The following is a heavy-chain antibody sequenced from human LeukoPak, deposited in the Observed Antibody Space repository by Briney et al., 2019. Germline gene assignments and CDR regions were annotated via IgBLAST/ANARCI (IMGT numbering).Heavy chain of an antibody. V-gene: IGHV1-69*01. CDR2: IIPIFGTA. D-gene: IGHD1-26*01. CDR1: GGTFSSYA. J-gene: IGHJ6*03. Sequence: SVKISCKASGGTFSSYAISWVRQAPGQGLEWMGGIIPIFGTANYAQKFQDRVTITADESTSTAYMELSSLRSEDTAVYYCARVRLRELLYYYYMDVWGKGTTVTVSS. CDR3: ARVRLRELLYYYYMDV.